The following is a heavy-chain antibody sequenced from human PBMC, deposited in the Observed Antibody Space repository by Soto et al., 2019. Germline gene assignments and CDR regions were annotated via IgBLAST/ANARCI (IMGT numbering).Heavy chain of an antibody. CDR1: GFTFSDYW. D-gene: IGHD2-15*01. J-gene: IGHJ4*02. CDR2: VNERGTDS. Sequence: LRLSCVASGFTFSDYWMHLVRQAPGKGLVWVSRVNERGTDSKYAYPVQGRFTISRDNAKNKVYLQRKGLRAEDTAVDYCARVAVVTRGLDYWGQGTLVTVSS. V-gene: IGHV3-74*01. CDR3: ARVAVVTRGLDY.